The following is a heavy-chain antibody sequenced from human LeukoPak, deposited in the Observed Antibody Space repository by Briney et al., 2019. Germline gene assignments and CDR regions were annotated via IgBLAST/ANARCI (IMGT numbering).Heavy chain of an antibody. D-gene: IGHD3-3*01. V-gene: IGHV1-18*01. CDR3: ARDPRFLEWSPRANYYYYGMDV. J-gene: IGHJ6*02. CDR1: GYTFTSYG. CDR2: ISAYNGNT. Sequence: ASVKVSCKASGYTFTSYGISWVRQAPGQGLEWMGWISAYNGNTNYAQKLQGRVTMTTDTSTSTAYMVLRSLRSDDTAVYYCARDPRFLEWSPRANYYYYGMDVWGQGTTVTVSS.